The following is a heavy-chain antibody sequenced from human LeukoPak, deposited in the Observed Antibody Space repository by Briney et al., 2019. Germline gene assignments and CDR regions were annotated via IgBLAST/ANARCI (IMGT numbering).Heavy chain of an antibody. CDR3: ARDLHIVGY. J-gene: IGHJ4*02. D-gene: IGHD2-21*01. Sequence: PGGSLRLSCAASGFTFSSYWMTWARQAPGKGLEWVANIKQDGSEKYYVDSVKGRFTISRDNAKNSLFLQMNSLRVEDTAVYYCARDLHIVGYWGQGTLVTVSS. CDR2: IKQDGSEK. CDR1: GFTFSSYW. V-gene: IGHV3-7*01.